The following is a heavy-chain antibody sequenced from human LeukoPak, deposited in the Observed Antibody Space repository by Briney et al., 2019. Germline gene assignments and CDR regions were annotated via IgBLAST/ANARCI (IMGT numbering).Heavy chain of an antibody. V-gene: IGHV3-30*02. J-gene: IGHJ6*03. Sequence: GASLRLSCAASGFTFSNYGMHWVRQAPGKGLEWVAFIGYDGRNKYYAESVKGRFTISRDNSKNTLYLQMNSLRAEDTAVYYCAKGRGGSGSSYYYYMDVWGKGTTVTVSS. CDR2: IGYDGRNK. D-gene: IGHD3-10*01. CDR1: GFTFSNYG. CDR3: AKGRGGSGSSYYYYMDV.